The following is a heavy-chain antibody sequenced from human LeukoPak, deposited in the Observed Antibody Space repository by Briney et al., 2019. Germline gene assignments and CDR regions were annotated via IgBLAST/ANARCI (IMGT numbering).Heavy chain of an antibody. CDR2: ISYDGSNK. J-gene: IGHJ4*02. D-gene: IGHD6-19*01. CDR3: ARHVREQWPFDY. Sequence: GGSLRLSCAASGFTFSSYGMHWVRQAPGKGLEWVAVISYDGSNKYYADSVKGRFTISRDNSKNTLYLQMNSLRAEDTAVYYCARHVREQWPFDYWGQGTLVTVSS. CDR1: GFTFSSYG. V-gene: IGHV3-30*03.